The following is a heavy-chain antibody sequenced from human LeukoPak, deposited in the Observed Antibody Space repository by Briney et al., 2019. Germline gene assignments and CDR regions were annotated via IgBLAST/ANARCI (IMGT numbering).Heavy chain of an antibody. CDR2: IIPILGIA. V-gene: IGHV1-69*04. J-gene: IGHJ5*02. D-gene: IGHD2-2*03. CDR1: GGTFSSYA. CDR3: ARVDIVVVPAGNNWFDP. Sequence: ASVKVSCKASGGTFSSYAISWVRQAPGQGLEWMGRIIPILGIANYAQKFQGRVTITADKSTSTAYMELSSLRSEDTAVYYCARVDIVVVPAGNNWFDPWGQGTLVTVSS.